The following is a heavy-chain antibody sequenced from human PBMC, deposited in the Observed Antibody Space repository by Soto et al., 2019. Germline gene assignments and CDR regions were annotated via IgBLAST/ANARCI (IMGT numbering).Heavy chain of an antibody. D-gene: IGHD2-15*01. J-gene: IGHJ4*02. Sequence: QVQLVQSGAEVKKPGASVKVSCQASGYTFTNYGISWVRQAPGQGLEWVGWISPYNGDTRYAQNVQGRVTLTTDTSTSAAYMELRSLRSDDTALYYCARRGSNKWDEDFDFWGPGTLVTVSS. V-gene: IGHV1-18*01. CDR1: GYTFTNYG. CDR2: ISPYNGDT. CDR3: ARRGSNKWDEDFDF.